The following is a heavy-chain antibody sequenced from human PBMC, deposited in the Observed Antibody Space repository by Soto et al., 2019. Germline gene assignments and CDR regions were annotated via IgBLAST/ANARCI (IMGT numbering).Heavy chain of an antibody. D-gene: IGHD6-13*01. CDR3: ARDLLYSSSWQPAYDH. V-gene: IGHV1-18*01. CDR1: GYTFTTYG. J-gene: IGHJ4*02. Sequence: QVQLVQSGAEVKKPGASVKVSCKASGYTFTTYGISWVRQAPGQGLEWMGWISAYNGNTNYAQKLQGRVTMTKDTSTSTAYIELRSLRSDDTAVYYCARDLLYSSSWQPAYDHWSQGTLVTVSS. CDR2: ISAYNGNT.